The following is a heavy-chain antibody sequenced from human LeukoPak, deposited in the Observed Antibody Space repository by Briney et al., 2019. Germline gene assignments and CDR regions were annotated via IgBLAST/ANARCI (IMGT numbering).Heavy chain of an antibody. CDR1: GGSISSGDYY. D-gene: IGHD6-13*01. Sequence: PSQTLSLTCTVSGGSISSGDYYWSWIRQPPGKGLEWIGYIYYSGSTYYNPSLKSRVTISVDTSKNQFSLKLSSVTAADTAVYYCASSIVAAGDGMDVWGQGTTVTVSS. CDR2: IYYSGST. CDR3: ASSIVAAGDGMDV. V-gene: IGHV4-30-4*01. J-gene: IGHJ6*02.